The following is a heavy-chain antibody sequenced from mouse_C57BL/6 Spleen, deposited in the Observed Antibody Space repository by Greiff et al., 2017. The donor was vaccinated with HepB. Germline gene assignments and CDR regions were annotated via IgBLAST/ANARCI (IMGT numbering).Heavy chain of an antibody. V-gene: IGHV1-85*01. CDR2: IYPRDGST. CDR3: AREYYGSSYGYFDV. CDR1: GYTFTSYD. Sequence: VQLQQSGPELVKPGASVKLSCKASGYTFTSYDINWVKQRPGQGLEWIGRIYPRDGSTNYNEKFKGKATLTVDTSSSTGYLELHSLTSEDSAVYFCAREYYGSSYGYFDVWGTGTTVTVSS. D-gene: IGHD1-1*01. J-gene: IGHJ1*03.